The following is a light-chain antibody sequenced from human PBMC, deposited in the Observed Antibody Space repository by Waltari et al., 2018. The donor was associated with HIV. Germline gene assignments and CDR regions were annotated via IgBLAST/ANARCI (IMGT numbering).Light chain of an antibody. CDR1: SSNIGADYH. V-gene: IGLV1-40*01. CDR3: QSYDSSLSAWV. J-gene: IGLJ3*02. Sequence: QSVLTQPPSLSGAPGQTVTISCTGTSSNIGADYHVHWYQQLPGTAPKLLIYGNGILPSGVPVRFSASKSGTSASLAITGLQADDEADYYCQSYDSSLSAWVFGGGTKLTVL. CDR2: GNG.